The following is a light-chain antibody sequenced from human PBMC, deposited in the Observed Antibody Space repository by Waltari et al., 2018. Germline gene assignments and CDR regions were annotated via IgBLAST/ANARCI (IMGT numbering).Light chain of an antibody. J-gene: IGLJ2*01. Sequence: QSVLTQSPSASGTSGQRVTISCSGSSSNIGRDIVNWYRHLPGMAPELLIYNNNQRPSGVPDRFSGSKSGTSASLAISGLQSEDEADYYCAAWDSRLNGVVFGGGTKLTVL. CDR2: NNN. CDR3: AAWDSRLNGVV. V-gene: IGLV1-44*01. CDR1: SSNIGRDI.